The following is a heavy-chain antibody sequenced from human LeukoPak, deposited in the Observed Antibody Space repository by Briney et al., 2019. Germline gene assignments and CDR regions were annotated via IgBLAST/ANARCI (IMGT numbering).Heavy chain of an antibody. J-gene: IGHJ4*02. D-gene: IGHD3-10*01. Sequence: SETLSLTCTVSGGSISSSRYYWRWIRQPPGKGLEWIVWSYYSGSTYYDPSLKSRVTIAVGTSKSQFSLKPSPVTGTNTTVYYCASCRRGATGDFDYWGQETVVTV. V-gene: IGHV4-39*01. CDR2: SYYSGST. CDR1: GGSISSSRYY. CDR3: ASCRRGATGDFDY.